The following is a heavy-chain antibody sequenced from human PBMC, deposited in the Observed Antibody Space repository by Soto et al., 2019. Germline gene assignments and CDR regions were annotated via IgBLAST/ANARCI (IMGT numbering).Heavy chain of an antibody. V-gene: IGHV4-34*01. CDR3: ARADRITMVRGVVPIDY. D-gene: IGHD3-10*01. J-gene: IGHJ4*02. CDR1: GGSFSGYY. Sequence: SETLSLTCSVYGGSFSGYYWSWIRQPPGKGLEWIGEINHSGSTNYNPSLKSRVTISVDTSKNQFSLKLSSVTAADMAVYYCARADRITMVRGVVPIDYWGQGTLVTVSS. CDR2: INHSGST.